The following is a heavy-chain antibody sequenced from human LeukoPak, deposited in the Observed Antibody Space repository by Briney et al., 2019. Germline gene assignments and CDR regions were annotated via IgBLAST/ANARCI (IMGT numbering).Heavy chain of an antibody. CDR3: ARDPHSSGWDGDDY. D-gene: IGHD6-19*01. Sequence: VASVKVSCKASGYTFTGYYMHWVRQAPGQGLEWMGWINPNSGGTNYAQKFQGRVTMTRDTSISTAYMELSRLRSDDTAVYYCARDPHSSGWDGDDYWGQGTLVTVSS. CDR1: GYTFTGYY. J-gene: IGHJ4*02. CDR2: INPNSGGT. V-gene: IGHV1-2*02.